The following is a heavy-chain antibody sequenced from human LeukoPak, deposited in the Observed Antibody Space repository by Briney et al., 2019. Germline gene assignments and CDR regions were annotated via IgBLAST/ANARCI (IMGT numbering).Heavy chain of an antibody. CDR3: ARDFGETALPNWFDP. D-gene: IGHD3-16*01. Sequence: SETLSLTCSVSGLSITRPYYWGWIRQSPGKGLEWIGSTSHRDSPYYNPSLESRVTVSLDTSRNQFSLKMTSVTAADTAVYYCARDFGETALPNWFDPSGQGTLVIVTS. J-gene: IGHJ5*02. CDR2: TSHRDSP. V-gene: IGHV4-38-2*02. CDR1: GLSITRPYY.